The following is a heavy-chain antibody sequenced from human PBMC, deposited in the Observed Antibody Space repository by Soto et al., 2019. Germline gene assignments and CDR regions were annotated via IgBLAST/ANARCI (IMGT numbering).Heavy chain of an antibody. V-gene: IGHV3-48*01. Sequence: PQRVPYTVFGLTFRNHSMSWVLKAQRKGREEVSYISSSSSTIYYADSVKGRFTISRDNAKNSLYLQMNSLRAEDTAVYYCASSFLGDFWSGYYNYYYYYYMDVWGKGTTVTVSS. D-gene: IGHD3-3*01. CDR1: GLTFRNHS. CDR2: ISSSSSTI. CDR3: ASSFLGDFWSGYYNYYYYYYMDV. J-gene: IGHJ6*03.